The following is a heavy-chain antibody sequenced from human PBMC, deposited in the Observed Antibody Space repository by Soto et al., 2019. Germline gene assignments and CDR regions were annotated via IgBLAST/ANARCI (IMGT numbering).Heavy chain of an antibody. V-gene: IGHV3-21*01. CDR1: GFTFSSYS. Sequence: GESLKISCAASGFTFSSYSMNWVRQAPGKGLEWVSSISSSSSYIYYADSVKGRFTISRDNAKNSLYLQMNSLRAEDTAVYYCARDASYCSGGSCWPGYYYYYMDVWGKGTTVTVSS. J-gene: IGHJ6*03. CDR2: ISSSSSYI. CDR3: ARDASYCSGGSCWPGYYYYYMDV. D-gene: IGHD2-15*01.